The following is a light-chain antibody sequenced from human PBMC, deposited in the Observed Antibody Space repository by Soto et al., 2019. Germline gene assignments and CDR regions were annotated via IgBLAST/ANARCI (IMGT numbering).Light chain of an antibody. Sequence: EIVLTQSPGTLSLSPGERATLSCRASQRASRNYLARYQQKLGQPPRLLIYGASSRAAGIPDRFSGSGSGTDFTLTITRLETEDFAVYHCQQYSNSPLTFGGGTKVDIK. CDR3: QQYSNSPLT. J-gene: IGKJ4*01. CDR2: GAS. CDR1: QRASRNY. V-gene: IGKV3-20*01.